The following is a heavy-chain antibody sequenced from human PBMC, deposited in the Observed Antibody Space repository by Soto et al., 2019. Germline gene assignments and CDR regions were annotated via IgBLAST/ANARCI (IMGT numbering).Heavy chain of an antibody. CDR1: GDSMTSFY. Sequence: QVQLHESGPGLLKPSETLSLICTVSGDSMTSFYWTWTRQPPGKDLEWIGQIYYSGSTTYNPSLKSRVTISIDTSKNQFSLRLTSLTAADTAVYYCARAGQTVRIFDYWGQGALVAVSS. CDR3: ARAGQTVRIFDY. D-gene: IGHD3-9*01. V-gene: IGHV4-59*01. J-gene: IGHJ4*02. CDR2: IYYSGST.